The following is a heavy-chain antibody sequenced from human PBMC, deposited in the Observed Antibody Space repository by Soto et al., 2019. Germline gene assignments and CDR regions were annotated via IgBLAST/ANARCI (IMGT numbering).Heavy chain of an antibody. CDR3: ASAKYSSSAFEY. V-gene: IGHV4-34*01. CDR1: GGYFSGLY. Sequence: PSETLSVTCAVYGGYFSGLYWSWIRQPPGKGREWLGEINHSGSTNYNPSLKSRVTISVDTSKNQFSLKLSSVTAADTAVYYCASAKYSSSAFEYWGQGTLVTVS. CDR2: INHSGST. J-gene: IGHJ4*02. D-gene: IGHD6-6*01.